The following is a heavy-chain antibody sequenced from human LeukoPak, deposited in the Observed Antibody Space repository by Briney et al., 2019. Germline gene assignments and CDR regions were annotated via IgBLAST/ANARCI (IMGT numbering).Heavy chain of an antibody. CDR1: GFTFSSYG. Sequence: PGGSLRLSCAASGFTFSSYGMTWVRQAPGKGLEWVSYISSSSSTIYYADSVNGRFTISRDNAKNSLHLQMNSLRGEDPAVYYCAKAAESGSYYSHFDYWGQGTLVTVSS. CDR2: ISSSSSTI. D-gene: IGHD3-10*01. J-gene: IGHJ4*02. CDR3: AKAAESGSYYSHFDY. V-gene: IGHV3-48*01.